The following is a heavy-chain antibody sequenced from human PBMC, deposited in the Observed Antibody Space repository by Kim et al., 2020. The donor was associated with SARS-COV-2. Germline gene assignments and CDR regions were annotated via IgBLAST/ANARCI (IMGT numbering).Heavy chain of an antibody. CDR2: IYYSGST. CDR1: GGSISSSSYY. D-gene: IGHD2-21*02. J-gene: IGHJ4*02. V-gene: IGHV4-39*01. CDR3: ARFGGNSGAFDY. Sequence: SETLSLTCTVSGGSISSSSYYWGWIRQPPGKGLEWIGSIYYSGSTYYNPSLKSRVTISVDTSKNQFSLKLSSVTAADTAVYYCARFGGNSGAFDYWGQGTLVTVSS.